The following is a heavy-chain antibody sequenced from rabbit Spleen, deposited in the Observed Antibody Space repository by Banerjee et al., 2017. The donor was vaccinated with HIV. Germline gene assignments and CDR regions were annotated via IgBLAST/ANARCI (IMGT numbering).Heavy chain of an antibody. CDR3: ARTGSSWSLNL. D-gene: IGHD8-1*01. V-gene: IGHV1S47*01. CDR2: IEPIFDNA. Sequence: QEQLVESGGGLVQPEGSLTLTCKASGFDFSDYGVSWVRQAPGKGLEWIGYIEPIFDNAYYASWVNGRFTISSHNAQNTVGLQLNSLTAADTATYFCARTGSSWSLNLWGPGTLVTVS. CDR1: GFDFSDYG. J-gene: IGHJ6*01.